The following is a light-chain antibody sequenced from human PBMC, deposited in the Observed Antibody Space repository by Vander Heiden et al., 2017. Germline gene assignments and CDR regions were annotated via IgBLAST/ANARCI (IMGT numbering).Light chain of an antibody. CDR1: QSISSY. J-gene: IGKJ1*01. CDR2: AAS. V-gene: IGKV1-39*01. CDR3: QQNYSTPRT. Sequence: DIHMTQSPSSLSASVGDRVTITCRASQSISSYLNWYQQKPGKAPKLLIYAASSLQSGVPSRFSGSGSGTDFTLTISSLQPEDFATYYCQQNYSTPRTFGQGTKVEIK.